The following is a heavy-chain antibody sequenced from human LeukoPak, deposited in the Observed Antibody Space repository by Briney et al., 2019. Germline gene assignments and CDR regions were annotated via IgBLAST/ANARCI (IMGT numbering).Heavy chain of an antibody. J-gene: IGHJ4*02. CDR3: AKGYPFLGYCSSISCPFDY. CDR2: ISGSGGST. CDR1: GFTFGSYA. V-gene: IGHV3-23*01. Sequence: GGSLRLSCAASGFTFGSYAMSCVRQAPGKGLEWVSVISGSGGSTYYADSVKGRFTTYRDNSKNTLYLQMNGLRAEDTAVYYCAKGYPFLGYCSSISCPFDYWGQGTLVTVSS. D-gene: IGHD2-2*01.